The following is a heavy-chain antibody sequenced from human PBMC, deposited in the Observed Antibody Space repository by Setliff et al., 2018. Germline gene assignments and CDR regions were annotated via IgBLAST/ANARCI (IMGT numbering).Heavy chain of an antibody. CDR3: ARAKYGTTTYFES. D-gene: IGHD1-1*01. CDR2: ISYVGYT. Sequence: TSETLSLTCHRRVSGDSMGDFYWSWIRQTPGKGLEWIGHISYVGYTVYKPSLQSRVTISADTSKKQLSLTLTSVTVADTAVYYCARAKYGTTTYFESWGPGTLVTVSS. J-gene: IGHJ4*02. CDR1: GDSMGDFY. V-gene: IGHV4-59*01.